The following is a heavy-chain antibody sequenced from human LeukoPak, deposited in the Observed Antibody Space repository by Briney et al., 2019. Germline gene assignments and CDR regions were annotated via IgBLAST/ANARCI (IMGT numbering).Heavy chain of an antibody. J-gene: IGHJ4*02. D-gene: IGHD3-3*01. CDR1: GDSITSNY. CDR3: ARLQGGSRYYDFWSGYSFDY. V-gene: IGHV4-59*01. Sequence: PSESLSLTCTVSGDSITSNYWSWIRQPPGKGLEWIGYLRYGGNTNHNSSLKSRITISLDTSKNQFSLRLSSVTAADTAIYYCARLQGGSRYYDFWSGYSFDYWGQGTLATVSS. CDR2: LRYGGNT.